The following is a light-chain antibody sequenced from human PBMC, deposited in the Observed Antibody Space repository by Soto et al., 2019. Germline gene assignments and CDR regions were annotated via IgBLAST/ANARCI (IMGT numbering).Light chain of an antibody. Sequence: DIVLPQSPSTLSLSPGVRAPLSCRASQSVSNNYLAWYQQKPGQAPRLLIYGASNRATGIPDRFSGSGSGTDFTLTISRLEPEDFAVYYCQQYGSSGTFGQGTKVDIK. J-gene: IGKJ1*01. CDR3: QQYGSSGT. CDR1: QSVSNNY. V-gene: IGKV3-20*01. CDR2: GAS.